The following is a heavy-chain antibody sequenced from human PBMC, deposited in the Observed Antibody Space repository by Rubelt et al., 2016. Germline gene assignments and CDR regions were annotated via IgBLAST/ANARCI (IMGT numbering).Heavy chain of an antibody. CDR3: ARDEDY. Sequence: QVQLVQSGTEVKKPGASVKVSCKASGYTFTSYGMSWVRQAPGQGLEWVGWINAGNGDTKYSERFQDRLTLTRNTSASTTYLELSNLRSEDTAVYYCARDEDYWGQGALVTVSS. V-gene: IGHV1-18*01. J-gene: IGHJ4*02. CDR2: INAGNGDT. CDR1: GYTFTSYG.